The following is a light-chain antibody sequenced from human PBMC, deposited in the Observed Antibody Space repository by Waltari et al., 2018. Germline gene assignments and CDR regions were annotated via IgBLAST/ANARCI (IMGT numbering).Light chain of an antibody. V-gene: IGKV1-39*01. CDR3: QQSYNTPWT. CDR2: AAS. J-gene: IGKJ1*01. CDR1: QTISTY. Sequence: DIQMTQSPSSLPASVGDRVTITCRASQTISTYLNWYQQKPGKAPKVLVYAASSFESGGPSRFSGSGSRTDFTLTISSLQPEDSATYYCQQSYNTPWTFGQGTKVEIK.